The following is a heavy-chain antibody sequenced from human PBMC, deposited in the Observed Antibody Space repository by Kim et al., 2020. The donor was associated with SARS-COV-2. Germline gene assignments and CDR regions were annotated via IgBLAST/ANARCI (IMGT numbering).Heavy chain of an antibody. Sequence: ASVKVSCKASGYTFTSYAMNWVRQAPGQGLEWMGWINTNTGNPTYAQGFTGRFVFSLDTSVSTAYLQISSLKAEDTAVYYCARDGLWDPYYYYYGMDVWGQGTTVTVSS. D-gene: IGHD5-18*01. J-gene: IGHJ6*02. V-gene: IGHV7-4-1*02. CDR2: INTNTGNP. CDR3: ARDGLWDPYYYYYGMDV. CDR1: GYTFTSYA.